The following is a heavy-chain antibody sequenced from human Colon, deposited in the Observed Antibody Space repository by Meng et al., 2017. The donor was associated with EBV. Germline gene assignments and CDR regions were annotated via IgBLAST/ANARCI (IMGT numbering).Heavy chain of an antibody. V-gene: IGHV4-31*03. J-gene: IGHJ2*01. D-gene: IGHD4-17*01. CDR1: GGSISSGNHY. CDR2: IYYSGST. CDR3: ASLYGDSSVWYLDL. Sequence: QVQLQESGPGLVQPSQTLSLTCTGSGGSISSGNHYWSWIRQHPGQSPEYIGYIYYSGSTYYNPSLKTRVIISVDTSKNQFSLRLNSVTAADTAVYYCASLYGDSSVWYLDLWGRGTLVTVSS.